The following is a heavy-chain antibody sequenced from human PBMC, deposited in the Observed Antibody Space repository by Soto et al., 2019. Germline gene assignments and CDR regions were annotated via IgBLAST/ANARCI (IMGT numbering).Heavy chain of an antibody. Sequence: EVRLVESGGGLVQPGGSLRLSCAASGVTVGNNYMSWVRQAPGKGLEWVSVTYSGGDTRSADSVKGRCTMSRDMTKNTVYLQMDSQRTEDTGLYCCARNVPWTAVGYWGECSLVTVSS. J-gene: IGHJ1*01. D-gene: IGHD6-25*01. CDR3: ARNVPWTAVGY. CDR1: GVTVGNNY. CDR2: TYSGGDT. V-gene: IGHV3-66*01.